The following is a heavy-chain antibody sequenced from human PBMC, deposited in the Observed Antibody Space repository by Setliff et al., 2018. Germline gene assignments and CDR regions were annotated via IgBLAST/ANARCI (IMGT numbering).Heavy chain of an antibody. V-gene: IGHV1-18*04. J-gene: IGHJ4*02. Sequence: ASVKVSCKASGYSFPTDYIHWVRQAPGQGLEWVGWISAYNGDTNYAQKFQGRVTMTTDTSTSTAYMDLRSLTSDDTAVYYCVRDRPFVVVTATQASFDYWGQGTLVTVSS. D-gene: IGHD2-21*02. CDR2: ISAYNGDT. CDR1: GYSFPTDY. CDR3: VRDRPFVVVTATQASFDY.